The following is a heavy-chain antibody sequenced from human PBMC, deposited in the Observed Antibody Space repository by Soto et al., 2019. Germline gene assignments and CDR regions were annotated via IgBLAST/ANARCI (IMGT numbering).Heavy chain of an antibody. CDR2: IYHNGNT. CDR3: ATEKSGSPGDS. Sequence: SETLSLTCTVSCASIISYYWSWIRQPPGEGLEWIAYIYHNGNTNYNPSLMNRVTISLDTSRNQFSLSLSSVTAADTAVYYCATEKSGSPGDSWGQGVLVTVSS. V-gene: IGHV4-59*01. CDR1: CASIISYY. D-gene: IGHD3-10*01. J-gene: IGHJ4*02.